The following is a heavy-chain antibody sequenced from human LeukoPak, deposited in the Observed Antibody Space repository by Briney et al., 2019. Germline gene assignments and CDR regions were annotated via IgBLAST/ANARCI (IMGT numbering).Heavy chain of an antibody. V-gene: IGHV3-49*04. Sequence: GGSLRLSCTASGFTFGDYAMSWVRQAPGKGLEWVGFIRSKAYRGTTEYAASVKGRFTISRDDSKSIAYLQMNSLKTEDTAVYYCTRVIKDSAWGVMRFDYWGQGTLVTVSS. CDR3: TRVIKDSAWGVMRFDY. CDR2: IRSKAYRGTT. CDR1: GFTFGDYA. D-gene: IGHD3-16*01. J-gene: IGHJ4*02.